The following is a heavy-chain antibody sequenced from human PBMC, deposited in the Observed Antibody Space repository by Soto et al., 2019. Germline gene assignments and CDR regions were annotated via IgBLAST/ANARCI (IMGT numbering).Heavy chain of an antibody. J-gene: IGHJ3*02. CDR1: GGTFSSYA. V-gene: IGHV1-69*01. D-gene: IGHD2-21*02. Sequence: QVQLVQSGAEVKKPGSSVKVSCKASGGTFSSYAISWVRQAPGQGLEWMGGIIPIFGTANYAQKFQGRVTITADESTSTAYRERSSLRSEDTAVYYCARERGNIVGVTGDAFDIWGQGTMVTVSS. CDR3: ARERGNIVGVTGDAFDI. CDR2: IIPIFGTA.